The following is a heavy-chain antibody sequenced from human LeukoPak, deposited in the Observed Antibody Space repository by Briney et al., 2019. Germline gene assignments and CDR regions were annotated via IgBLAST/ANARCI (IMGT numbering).Heavy chain of an antibody. V-gene: IGHV1-69*05. CDR2: IIPIFGTA. Sequence: SVKVSCKAFGGTFSSYAISWVRQAPGQGLEWMGGIIPIFGTANYAQKFQGRVTITTDESTSTAYMELSSLRSEDTAVYYCARARAPPYCSSTSCYGDYYYYYMDVWGKGTTVTVSS. CDR3: ARARAPPYCSSTSCYGDYYYYYMDV. CDR1: GGTFSSYA. J-gene: IGHJ6*03. D-gene: IGHD2-2*01.